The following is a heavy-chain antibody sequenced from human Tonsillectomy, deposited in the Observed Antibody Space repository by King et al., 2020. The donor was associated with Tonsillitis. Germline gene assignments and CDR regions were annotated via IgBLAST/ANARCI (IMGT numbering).Heavy chain of an antibody. CDR2: IRSKAYGGTP. J-gene: IGHJ4*02. Sequence: VQLVESGGGLVQPGRSLRLSCSASGFTFGDYAMNWVRQAPGKGLEGVGFIRSKAYGGTPEFAASVKGRFTISRDDSKNIAYLQMNSLNTEDTAVYYCSRSWIQLPYYFDYWGQGTLVTVSS. D-gene: IGHD5-18*01. V-gene: IGHV3-49*04. CDR3: SRSWIQLPYYFDY. CDR1: GFTFGDYA.